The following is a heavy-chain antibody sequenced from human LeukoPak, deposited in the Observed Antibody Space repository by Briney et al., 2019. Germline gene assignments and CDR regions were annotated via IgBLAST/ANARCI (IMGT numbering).Heavy chain of an antibody. D-gene: IGHD3-10*01. CDR2: IYPGDSDT. CDR1: GYSFTSYW. J-gene: IGHJ4*02. Sequence: GESLKISCKGSGYSFTSYWIGWVRQMPGKGLEWMGIIYPGDSDTRYSPSFQGQVTISADKSISTAHLQWSSLKASDTAMYYCAREPITMVRGVDYWGQGTLVTVSS. CDR3: AREPITMVRGVDY. V-gene: IGHV5-51*01.